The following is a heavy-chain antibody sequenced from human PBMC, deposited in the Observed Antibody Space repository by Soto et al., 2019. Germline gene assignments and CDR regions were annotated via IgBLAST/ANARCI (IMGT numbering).Heavy chain of an antibody. CDR3: ARGYNGYGYYYYGMDV. CDR2: INHSGST. J-gene: IGHJ6*02. Sequence: ETLSPTGAVYGASFSGYYWSGIRQPPGKGLEWIGEINHSGSTNYNPSLKSRVTISVDTSKNQFSLKLSSVTAADTAVYYCARGYNGYGYYYYGMDVWGQGTTVTVSS. CDR1: GASFSGYY. V-gene: IGHV4-34*01. D-gene: IGHD3-16*01.